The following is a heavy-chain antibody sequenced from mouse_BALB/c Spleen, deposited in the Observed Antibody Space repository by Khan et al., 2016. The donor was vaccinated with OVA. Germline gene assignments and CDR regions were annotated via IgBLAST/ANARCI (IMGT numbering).Heavy chain of an antibody. Sequence: QMQLEESGAELVRPGASVTLSCKTSGYTFTDYNITWIRQRTEQGLELFGEIYPGCDNTFYNEKFRGQATLTADKSSSTAYMQLSSLTSEDSAVYFCAREWAAWFPYWGQGTLVTVSA. J-gene: IGHJ3*01. CDR2: IYPGCDNT. CDR1: GYTFTDYN. CDR3: AREWAAWFPY. V-gene: IGHV1-77*01.